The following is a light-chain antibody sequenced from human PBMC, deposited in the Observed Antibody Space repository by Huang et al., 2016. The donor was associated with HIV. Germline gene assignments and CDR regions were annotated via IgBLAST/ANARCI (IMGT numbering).Light chain of an antibody. J-gene: IGKJ4*01. Sequence: ERVMTQSPATVSLSPGERATLSCRASLSVSTNLAWYQQRPGQAPRLLIYGASPRATGIPARFSGGGSGAEFTLTISSLQSEDFAVYYCQQYDNWPLTFGGGTTVEIK. V-gene: IGKV3-15*01. CDR1: LSVSTN. CDR3: QQYDNWPLT. CDR2: GAS.